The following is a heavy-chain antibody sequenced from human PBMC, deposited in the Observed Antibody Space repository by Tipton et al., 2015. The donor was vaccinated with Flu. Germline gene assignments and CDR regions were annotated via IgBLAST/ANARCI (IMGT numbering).Heavy chain of an antibody. CDR1: GGSISSTTYY. J-gene: IGHJ4*02. V-gene: IGHV4-39*01. D-gene: IGHD5/OR15-5a*01. CDR3: ARGSGGSRILREYYFDN. CDR2: IYYTGST. Sequence: TLSLTCTVSGGSISSTTYYWGWIRQPPGRGLEWIASIYYTGSTFYNPSLKSRVTMSVDTSKNQFSLKLTSVTAADTSVYYCARGSGGSRILREYYFDNWGQGTLVTVSS.